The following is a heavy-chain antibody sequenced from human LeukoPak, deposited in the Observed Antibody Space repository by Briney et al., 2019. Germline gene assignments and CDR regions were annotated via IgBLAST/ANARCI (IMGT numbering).Heavy chain of an antibody. D-gene: IGHD3-22*01. Sequence: GALGLSWAGSWFTLKCLLEARGRPSPGEGVGVVPRINSDGSSTTYADSVKGRFTVSRDNAKNTLYLQMDSLRAEDSAVYYCARGLVHDTSGYYSDYWGQGILVTVSS. CDR2: INSDGSST. V-gene: IGHV3-74*01. CDR1: WFTLKCLL. CDR3: ARGLVHDTSGYYSDY. J-gene: IGHJ4*02.